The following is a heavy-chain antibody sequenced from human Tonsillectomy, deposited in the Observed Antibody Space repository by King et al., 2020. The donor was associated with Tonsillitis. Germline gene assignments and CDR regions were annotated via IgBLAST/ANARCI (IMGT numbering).Heavy chain of an antibody. CDR2: INGDGGST. J-gene: IGHJ3*02. CDR3: AKAPGRWLHDGFDI. Sequence: VQLVESGGGVVQPGGSLRLSCAASGFTFDDYAMHWVRQAPVKGLEWVSLINGDGGSTYFADSVKGRFTISRDNSKNSLFLQMNSLRTEDTALYYCAKAPGRWLHDGFDIWGQGTRVTVSS. CDR1: GFTFDDYA. V-gene: IGHV3-43*02. D-gene: IGHD4-23*01.